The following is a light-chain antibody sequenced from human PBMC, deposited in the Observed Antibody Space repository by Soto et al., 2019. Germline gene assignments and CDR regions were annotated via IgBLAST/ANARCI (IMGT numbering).Light chain of an antibody. J-gene: IGLJ1*01. Sequence: QSALTQPRSVSGSPGQSITISCTGTSSDVGAYNYVSWYQQHPGKAPKLIIFDVTKRPSGVSDRFSGSRSGNTASLTISGVQAEDEADYYCCSYAGSYTFVFGAGTKVTVL. CDR2: DVT. V-gene: IGLV2-11*01. CDR1: SSDVGAYNY. CDR3: CSYAGSYTFV.